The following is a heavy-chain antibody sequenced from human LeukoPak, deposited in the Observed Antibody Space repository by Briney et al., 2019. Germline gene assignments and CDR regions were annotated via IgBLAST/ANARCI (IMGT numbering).Heavy chain of an antibody. D-gene: IGHD5-12*01. J-gene: IGHJ4*02. V-gene: IGHV3-23*01. CDR3: AKSGYDFTREDY. CDR2: ITGSAGST. Sequence: GGSLRLSCAASGFTFSSYAMSWVRQAPGKGLEWVSAITGSAGSTYYADSVKGRFTISRDNSKNTLYLQMNSLRAEDTAVYYCAKSGYDFTREDYWGQGTLVTVSS. CDR1: GFTFSSYA.